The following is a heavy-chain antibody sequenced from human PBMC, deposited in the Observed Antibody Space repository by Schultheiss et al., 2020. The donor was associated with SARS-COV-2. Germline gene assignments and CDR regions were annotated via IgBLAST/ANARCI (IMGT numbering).Heavy chain of an antibody. CDR3: ARGPTVGPPKDYWYFDL. J-gene: IGHJ2*01. D-gene: IGHD1-26*01. CDR1: GGSVSSGSYY. V-gene: IGHV4-61*01. CDR2: IYFGGNT. Sequence: SETLSLTCTVSGGSVSSGSYYWSWIRQPPGKGLEWIGYIYFGGNTNYNPSLKSRVTISVDTSKNQFSLKLSSVTAADTAVYYCARGPTVGPPKDYWYFDLWGRGTLVTVSS.